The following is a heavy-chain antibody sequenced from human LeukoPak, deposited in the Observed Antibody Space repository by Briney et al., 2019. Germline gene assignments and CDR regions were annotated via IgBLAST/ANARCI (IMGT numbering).Heavy chain of an antibody. D-gene: IGHD2-2*01. CDR2: INHSGST. Sequence: SETLSLTCAVYGGSFGGYYWSWVRQPPGKGLEWIGEINHSGSTNYNPSLKSRVTISVDTSKNQFSLKLSSVTAADTAVYYCARRRGIVVVPAAYNWFEPWGQGTLVTVSS. V-gene: IGHV4-34*01. CDR1: GGSFGGYY. J-gene: IGHJ5*02. CDR3: ARRRGIVVVPAAYNWFEP.